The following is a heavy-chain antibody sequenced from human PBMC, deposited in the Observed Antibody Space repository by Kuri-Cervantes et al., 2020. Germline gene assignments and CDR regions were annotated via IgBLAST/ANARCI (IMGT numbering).Heavy chain of an antibody. V-gene: IGHV3-23*01. D-gene: IGHD3-16*02. CDR1: GFIFGDYA. J-gene: IGHJ2*01. CDR3: ARRSWEGRGLSNWYFDL. Sequence: GESLKISCTASGFIFGDYAMSWFRQAPGKGLEWVSAISGSGGSTYYADSVKGRFTISRDNSKNTLYLQMNSLRAEDTAVYYCARRSWEGRGLSNWYFDLWGRGTLVTVSS. CDR2: ISGSGGST.